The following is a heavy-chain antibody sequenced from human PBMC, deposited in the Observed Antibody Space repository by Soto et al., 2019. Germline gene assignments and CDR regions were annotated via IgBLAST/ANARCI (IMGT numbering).Heavy chain of an antibody. D-gene: IGHD2-15*01. CDR2: ISYDGSNS. CDR3: AKDHRNGGSRVDY. CDR1: GFSFRSHG. Sequence: QVRLVESGGGVVQPGRSLRLSCAASGFSFRSHGMHWVRQAPGKGLQWVAVISYDGSNSYYADSVKGRFTISRDNSNDALYLHMSSLRPEDTAVYFCAKDHRNGGSRVDYWGQGTLVTVSS. V-gene: IGHV3-30*18. J-gene: IGHJ4*02.